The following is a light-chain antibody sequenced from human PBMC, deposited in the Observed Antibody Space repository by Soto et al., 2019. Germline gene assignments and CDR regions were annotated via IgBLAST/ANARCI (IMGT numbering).Light chain of an antibody. CDR3: HQYGTSPYS. CDR1: QTISSTY. V-gene: IGKV3-20*01. Sequence: EIVLTQSPGTLSLSPGERATLSCRASQTISSTYLAWYQQKPGQAPRLLIYGASSRPTGISDRFRGSGSKTDFTLTINRLEPEDFAMYYCHQYGTSPYSFGPGTKVEIK. J-gene: IGKJ2*03. CDR2: GAS.